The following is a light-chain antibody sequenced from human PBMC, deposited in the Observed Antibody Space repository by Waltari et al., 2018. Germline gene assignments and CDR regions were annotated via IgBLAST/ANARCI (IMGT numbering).Light chain of an antibody. CDR2: DSS. CDR1: QSVSNY. CDR3: QQRTNWPLT. V-gene: IGKV3-11*01. J-gene: IGKJ4*01. Sequence: EVVVTQSPATLSFPPGERATLSCRASQSVSNYLCGYQQKPRPAPRPLIYDSSNRAAGIRARFSGSGSGTDFTLTISSLEPEEFAVYYCQQRTNWPLTFGGGTKVEIK.